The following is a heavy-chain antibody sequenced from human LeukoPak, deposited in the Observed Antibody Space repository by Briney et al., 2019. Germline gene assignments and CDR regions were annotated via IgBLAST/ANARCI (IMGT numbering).Heavy chain of an antibody. Sequence: GGSLRLSCAASGFTFSSYSMNWVCQAPGKGLEGVSSISSSSSYIYYADSVKGRFTFSRDNAKNSLYLQMNSLRAEDTAVYYCARVGYSYGPTSYYYYMDVWGKGTTVTVSS. V-gene: IGHV3-21*01. CDR2: ISSSSSYI. J-gene: IGHJ6*03. CDR1: GFTFSSYS. D-gene: IGHD5-18*01. CDR3: ARVGYSYGPTSYYYYMDV.